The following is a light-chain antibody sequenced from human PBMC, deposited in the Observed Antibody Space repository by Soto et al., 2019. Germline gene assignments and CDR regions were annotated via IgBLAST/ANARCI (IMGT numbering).Light chain of an antibody. CDR1: QSVASSY. CDR2: SAS. J-gene: IGKJ1*01. Sequence: EVVLTQSPGTLSLSPGARVTLSCRASQSVASSYLAWYQQKPGRAPRLLFYSASRRATGIPDRFSGSGSGTDFTLTISRLETEDFAVYYCHHFGSLPETWGQGTHGE. CDR3: HHFGSLPET. V-gene: IGKV3-20*01.